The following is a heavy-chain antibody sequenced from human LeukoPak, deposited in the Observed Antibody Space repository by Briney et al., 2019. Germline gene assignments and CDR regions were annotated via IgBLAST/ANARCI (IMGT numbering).Heavy chain of an antibody. D-gene: IGHD1-26*01. CDR3: ARGPGIVGATTY. V-gene: IGHV1-8*02. J-gene: IGHJ4*02. Sequence: ASVKVSCKASGYTFTSYGINWVRQATGQGLEWMGWMNPNSGNTGYAQKFQGRVTMTRNTSISTAYMELSSLRSEDTAVYYCARGPGIVGATTYWGQGTLVTVSS. CDR2: MNPNSGNT. CDR1: GYTFTSYG.